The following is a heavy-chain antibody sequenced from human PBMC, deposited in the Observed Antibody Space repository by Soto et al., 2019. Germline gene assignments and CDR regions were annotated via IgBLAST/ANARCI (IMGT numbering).Heavy chain of an antibody. CDR2: INTSGGST. CDR3: ARSLDRENMWVDV. Sequence: QVQLVQSGAEVKKPGASVKVSCKASGYTFTSYYMHWVRQAPGQGLEWMGIINTSGGSTSYSQKFQSRITMTRDTSKSTFYMELSSLRSDATAVYYCARSLDRENMWVDVWGQGTKVTVSS. J-gene: IGHJ6*02. D-gene: IGHD1-26*01. V-gene: IGHV1-46*01. CDR1: GYTFTSYY.